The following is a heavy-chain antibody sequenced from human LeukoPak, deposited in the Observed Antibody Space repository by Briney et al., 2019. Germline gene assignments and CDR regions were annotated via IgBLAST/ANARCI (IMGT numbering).Heavy chain of an antibody. CDR1: GYTFTSYG. D-gene: IGHD3-9*01. J-gene: IGHJ4*02. Sequence: ASVKVFRKASGYTFTSYGISGVREAPGQGLEWMGRMNPNSGNTGYAQKFQGRVTITRNTSISTAYMELSSLRYEDTAVDYWARDPPIRSDYWGQGTLVTVSS. CDR2: MNPNSGNT. CDR3: ARDPPIRSDY. V-gene: IGHV1-8*03.